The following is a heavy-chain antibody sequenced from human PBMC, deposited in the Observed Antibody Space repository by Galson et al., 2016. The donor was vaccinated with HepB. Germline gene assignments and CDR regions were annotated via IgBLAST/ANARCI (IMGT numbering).Heavy chain of an antibody. Sequence: SLRLSCAASGFIVSSNDMNWVRQAPGKGLEWVSVIYSGGTTYYADSVKGRFTISRDNSKNTVYLQMNSLRAEDTAVYYCARVGYCSSTTCRQAYDYWGQGTLVTVSS. CDR1: GFIVSSND. CDR2: IYSGGTT. V-gene: IGHV3-53*01. J-gene: IGHJ4*02. D-gene: IGHD2-2*01. CDR3: ARVGYCSSTTCRQAYDY.